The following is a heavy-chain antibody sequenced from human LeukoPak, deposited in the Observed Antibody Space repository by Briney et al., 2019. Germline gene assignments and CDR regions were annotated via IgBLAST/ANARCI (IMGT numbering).Heavy chain of an antibody. CDR1: GGSISSYY. J-gene: IGHJ3*02. Sequence: PSETLSLTCTVSGGSISSYYWSWIRQHPGKGLEWIGYIYYSGSTYYNPSLKSRVTISVDTSKNQFSLKLSSVTAADTAVYYCARDAEDDAFDIWGQGTMVTVSS. V-gene: IGHV4-59*06. CDR2: IYYSGST. CDR3: ARDAEDDAFDI.